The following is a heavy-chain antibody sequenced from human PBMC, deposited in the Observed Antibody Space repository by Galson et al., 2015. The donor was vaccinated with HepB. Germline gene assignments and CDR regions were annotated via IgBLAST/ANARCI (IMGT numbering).Heavy chain of an antibody. J-gene: IGHJ4*02. CDR2: ISSSSSYI. Sequence: SLRLSCAASGFTFSSYSMNWVRQAPGKGLEWVSSISSSSSYIYYADSVKGRFTISRDNAKNSLYLQMNSLRAEDTAVYYCARDLGIVVAMGYWGQGTLVTVSS. CDR1: GFTFSSYS. CDR3: ARDLGIVVAMGY. V-gene: IGHV3-21*01. D-gene: IGHD3-22*01.